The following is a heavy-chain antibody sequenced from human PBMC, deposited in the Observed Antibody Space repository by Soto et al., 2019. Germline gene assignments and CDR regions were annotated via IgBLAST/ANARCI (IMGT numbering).Heavy chain of an antibody. V-gene: IGHV3-23*01. CDR3: AKAYFVWSSEQPYYFDY. J-gene: IGHJ4*02. CDR1: GFTFSNYA. Sequence: EVQLLDSGGGLVQPGGSLRLSCAASGFTFSNYAMTWVRQGPGKGLEWVSGISGSGGRSYYADSLKSRFTISRDNSQSTLYLQMNSLSAEDTAVYYCAKAYFVWSSEQPYYFDYLVPGTLVTVSS. D-gene: IGHD3-16*01. CDR2: ISGSGGRS.